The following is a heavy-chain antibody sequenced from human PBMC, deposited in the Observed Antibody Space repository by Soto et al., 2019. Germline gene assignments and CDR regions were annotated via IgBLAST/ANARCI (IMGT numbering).Heavy chain of an antibody. V-gene: IGHV3-74*01. Sequence: EVQLGESGGGLVQPGGSLRLSCAASGCTFSSYWMHWVRQVPGKGLVWVSRLYIDGSRTSYADSVKGRFTISRDNAKNTLYLQMNSLRAEDTAVYYCARGAGGYYYMDVWGKGTTVTVSS. J-gene: IGHJ6*03. D-gene: IGHD3-10*01. CDR3: ARGAGGYYYMDV. CDR1: GCTFSSYW. CDR2: LYIDGSRT.